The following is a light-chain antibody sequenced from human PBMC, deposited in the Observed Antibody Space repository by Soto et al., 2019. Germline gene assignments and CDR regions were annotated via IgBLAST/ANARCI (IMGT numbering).Light chain of an antibody. V-gene: IGKV3-20*01. Sequence: EIVLTQSPGTLSLSPGERATLSCRASQSVSSSYLAWYQQKPGQPPRLLIYGASSRATGIPARFSGSGSGTDFTLTISTLEPEDFAVYYCQQYGDSLFTFGPGTKVDIK. CDR1: QSVSSSY. J-gene: IGKJ3*01. CDR3: QQYGDSLFT. CDR2: GAS.